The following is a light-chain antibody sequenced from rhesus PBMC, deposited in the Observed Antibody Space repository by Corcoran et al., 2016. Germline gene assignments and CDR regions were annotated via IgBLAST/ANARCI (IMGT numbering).Light chain of an antibody. V-gene: IGKV1-74*01. Sequence: DIQMTQSPSSLSASVGDRVTITCRASENVNNYLTWYQQKPGKAPKLLIYKASTLQRGVPSRFSGSGSGTDYTFTISSLQPEDVATYYCQHGYGTPLTFGGGTKVEIK. CDR3: QHGYGTPLT. CDR1: ENVNNY. J-gene: IGKJ4*01. CDR2: KAS.